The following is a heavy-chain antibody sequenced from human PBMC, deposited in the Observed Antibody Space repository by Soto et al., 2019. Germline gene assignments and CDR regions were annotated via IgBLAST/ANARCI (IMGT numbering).Heavy chain of an antibody. Sequence: QVQLVESGGGLVKPGGSLRLSCAASGFTFRDYYMAWIRQAPGKGLEWISYISGSTTGIYYADSVKGRFTISRDNAEPTLYLQLSGLRAEDTAVYYCARVAAVGIYYFDYWGQGTLVTVSS. D-gene: IGHD6-13*01. CDR3: ARVAAVGIYYFDY. CDR2: ISGSTTGI. V-gene: IGHV3-11*01. CDR1: GFTFRDYY. J-gene: IGHJ4*02.